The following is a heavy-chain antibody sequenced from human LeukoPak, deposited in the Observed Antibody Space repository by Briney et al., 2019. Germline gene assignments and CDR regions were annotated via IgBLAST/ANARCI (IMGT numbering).Heavy chain of an antibody. D-gene: IGHD2-2*01. CDR2: INPNSGGT. J-gene: IGHJ5*02. CDR3: AREYCSSTSCTRRGDWFDP. V-gene: IGHV1-2*02. CDR1: GYTFTGYY. Sequence: ASVKVSCKASGYTFTGYYMHWVRQAPGQGLEWMGWINPNSGGTNYAQKFQGRVTMTRDTSISTAYMELSRLRSDDTAVYYCAREYCSSTSCTRRGDWFDPWGQGTLVTVSS.